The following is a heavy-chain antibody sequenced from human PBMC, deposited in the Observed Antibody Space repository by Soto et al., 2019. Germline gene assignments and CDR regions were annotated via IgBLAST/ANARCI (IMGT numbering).Heavy chain of an antibody. CDR3: AKVLMRSVLRYFDWFPGYYYGMDV. Sequence: TGGSLRLSCAASGFTFSSYAMSWVRQAPGKGLEWVSAISGSGGSTYYADSVKGRFTSSRDNSKNTLYLQMNSLRAEDTAVYYCAKVLMRSVLRYFDWFPGYYYGMDVWGQGTTVTVSS. CDR1: GFTFSSYA. CDR2: ISGSGGST. D-gene: IGHD3-9*01. J-gene: IGHJ6*02. V-gene: IGHV3-23*01.